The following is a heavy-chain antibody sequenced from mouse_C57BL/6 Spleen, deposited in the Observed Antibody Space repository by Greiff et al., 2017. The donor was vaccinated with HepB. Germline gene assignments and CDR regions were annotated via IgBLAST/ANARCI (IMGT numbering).Heavy chain of an antibody. CDR1: GFNIKDDY. J-gene: IGHJ3*01. CDR3: TRGGDYDAWFAY. D-gene: IGHD2-4*01. V-gene: IGHV14-4*01. Sequence: VQLQQSGAELVRPGASVKLSCTASGFNIKDDYMHWVKQRPEQGLEWIGWIDPENGDTEYASKFQGKATITADTSSNTAYLQLRSLASEDTAVYYCTRGGDYDAWFAYWGQGTLVTVSA. CDR2: IDPENGDT.